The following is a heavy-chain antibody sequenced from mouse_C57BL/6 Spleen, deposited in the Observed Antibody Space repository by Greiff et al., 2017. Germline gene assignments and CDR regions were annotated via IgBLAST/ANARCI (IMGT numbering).Heavy chain of an antibody. Sequence: EVKLVESGGGLVKPGGSLKLSCAASGFTFSDYGMHWVRQAPEKGLEWVAYISSGSSTIYYADTVKGRFTISRDNAKNTLFLQMTSLRSEDTAMYYCARGGYDYPFAYWGQGNLVTGSA. J-gene: IGHJ3*01. CDR1: GFTFSDYG. CDR3: ARGGYDYPFAY. D-gene: IGHD2-4*01. CDR2: ISSGSSTI. V-gene: IGHV5-17*01.